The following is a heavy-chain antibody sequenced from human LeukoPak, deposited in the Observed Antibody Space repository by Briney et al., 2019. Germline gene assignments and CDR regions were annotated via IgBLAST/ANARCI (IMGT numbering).Heavy chain of an antibody. CDR1: GYTVTDYY. J-gene: IGHJ4*02. D-gene: IGHD2-2*01. CDR2: INPKSGGS. CDR3: ARGTSSSPYYFDY. Sequence: GASVKVSCKASGYTVTDYYMHWVRQAPGQGLEWMGRINPKSGGSNYAQSFQGRVTMTRDTSINTAYMELSGLRSDDTAVYYCARGTSSSPYYFDYWGQGTLVTVSS. V-gene: IGHV1-2*06.